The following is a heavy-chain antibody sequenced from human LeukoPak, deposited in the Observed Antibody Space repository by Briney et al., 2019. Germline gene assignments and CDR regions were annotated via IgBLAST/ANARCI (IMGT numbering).Heavy chain of an antibody. D-gene: IGHD6-13*01. Sequence: PSQTLSLTCTVSGCSISSGDYYWSWIRQPPGKGREWIGYIYYSGSTYYNPSLKSRVTISADTSKNQFSLKLSSVTAADTAVYYCARGDSSSWYFDYWGHGTLVTVSS. J-gene: IGHJ4*01. CDR2: IYYSGST. CDR1: GCSISSGDYY. CDR3: ARGDSSSWYFDY. V-gene: IGHV4-30-4*01.